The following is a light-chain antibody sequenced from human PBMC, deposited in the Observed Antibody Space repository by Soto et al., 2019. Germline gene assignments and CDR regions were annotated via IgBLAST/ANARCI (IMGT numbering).Light chain of an antibody. CDR1: QSLVYSDGNTY. J-gene: IGKJ2*01. CDR3: IQGTHMYT. Sequence: DVVMTQSPLSLPVTLGQPASISCRSSQSLVYSDGNTYLNWFQQRPGQSPRRLIYKVSNRDSGVPERFSGSGSGHDFTLKISRVEAEDVVVYYCIQGTHMYTFGQGTKLEIK. CDR2: KVS. V-gene: IGKV2-30*01.